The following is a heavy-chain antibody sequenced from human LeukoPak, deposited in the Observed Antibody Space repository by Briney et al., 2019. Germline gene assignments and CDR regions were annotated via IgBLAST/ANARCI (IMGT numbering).Heavy chain of an antibody. J-gene: IGHJ4*02. CDR2: IYSGGST. V-gene: IGHV3-53*01. Sequence: GGLRLSCAASGFTVSSNYMSWVRQAPGKGLEWVSVIYSGGSTYYADSVKGRFIISRDNSRNMLYLQMNSLRAEDTAVYYCAKDRGREGYTYAYDYWGQGTLVTVSS. CDR3: AKDRGREGYTYAYDY. D-gene: IGHD5-18*01. CDR1: GFTVSSNY.